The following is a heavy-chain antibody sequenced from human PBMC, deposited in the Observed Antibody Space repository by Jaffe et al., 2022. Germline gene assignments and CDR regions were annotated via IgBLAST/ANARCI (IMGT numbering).Heavy chain of an antibody. Sequence: QVTLKESGPVLVKPTETLTLTCTVSGFSLSNARMGVSWIRQPPGKALEWLAHIFSNDEKSYSTSLKSRLTISKDTSKSQVVLTMTNMDPVDTATYYCARIRLSVDEFSGGWLYYFDYWGQGTLVTVSS. CDR3: ARIRLSVDEFSGGWLYYFDY. CDR1: GFSLSNARMG. J-gene: IGHJ4*02. D-gene: IGHD6-19*01. V-gene: IGHV2-26*01. CDR2: IFSNDEK.